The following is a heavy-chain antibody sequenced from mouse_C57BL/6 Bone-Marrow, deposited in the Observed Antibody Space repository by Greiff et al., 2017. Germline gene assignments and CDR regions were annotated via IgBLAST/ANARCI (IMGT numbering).Heavy chain of an antibody. CDR2: INPNYGTT. Sequence: VQLQQSGPELVKPGASVKISCKASGYSFTDYNMNWVKQSNGKSLEWIGVINPNYGTTSYNQKFKGKATLTVNQSSSTSYMQLNSLTSYDSAVDYCARAYGSSPDWYFDVWGTGTTVTVSS. D-gene: IGHD1-1*01. CDR3: ARAYGSSPDWYFDV. CDR1: GYSFTDYN. V-gene: IGHV1-39*01. J-gene: IGHJ1*03.